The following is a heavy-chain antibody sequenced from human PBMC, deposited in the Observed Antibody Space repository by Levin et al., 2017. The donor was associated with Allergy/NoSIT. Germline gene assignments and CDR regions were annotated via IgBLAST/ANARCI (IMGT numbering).Heavy chain of an antibody. Sequence: PGGSLRLSCAASGFTFSSYAMHWVRQAPGKGLEWVAVISYDGSNKYYADSVKGRFTISRDNSKNTLYLQMNSLRAEDTAVYYCATTYGGNSYWGQGTLVTVSS. D-gene: IGHD4-23*01. J-gene: IGHJ4*02. CDR2: ISYDGSNK. CDR1: GFTFSSYA. CDR3: ATTYGGNSY. V-gene: IGHV3-30*04.